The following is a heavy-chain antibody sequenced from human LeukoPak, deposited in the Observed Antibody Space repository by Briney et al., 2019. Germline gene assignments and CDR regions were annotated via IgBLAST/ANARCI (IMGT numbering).Heavy chain of an antibody. D-gene: IGHD3-10*01. CDR2: IGTAGDT. CDR3: ARGSSGSYRSHWYFDL. J-gene: IGHJ2*01. CDR1: GFTFSSYD. Sequence: GGSLRLSCAASGFTFSSYDMHWVRQATGKGLEWVSAIGTAGDTYYPGSVKGRFTISRENAKNSLYLQMNSLRAGDTAVYYCARGSSGSYRSHWYFDLWGRGTLVTVSS. V-gene: IGHV3-13*01.